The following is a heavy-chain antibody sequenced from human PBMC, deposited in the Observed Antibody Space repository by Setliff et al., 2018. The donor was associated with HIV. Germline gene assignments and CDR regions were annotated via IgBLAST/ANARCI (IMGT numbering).Heavy chain of an antibody. CDR3: ARGGPLRFLEWLLSFFDY. D-gene: IGHD3-3*01. V-gene: IGHV1-2*02. Sequence: ASVKVSCKPSEYSFTSYDINWVRQAPGQGLEWMGWINPDSGGINFAQKFQGRVTMTRVTSISTAYMELSGLRSDDTAVYYCARGGPLRFLEWLLSFFDYWGQGTLVTVSS. CDR1: EYSFTSYD. J-gene: IGHJ4*02. CDR2: INPDSGGI.